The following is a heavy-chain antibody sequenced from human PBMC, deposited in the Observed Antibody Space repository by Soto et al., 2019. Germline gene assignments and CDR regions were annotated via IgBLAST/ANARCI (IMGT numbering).Heavy chain of an antibody. CDR2: IYYSGST. Sequence: PSETLSLTCTVSGGSISSYYWSWIRQPPGKGLEWIGYIYYSGSTNYNPSLKSRVTISVDTSKNQFSLKLSSVTAADTAVYYCARYLRYYYGSGSPRSRFDPWGQGTLVTVSS. CDR1: GGSISSYY. V-gene: IGHV4-59*01. D-gene: IGHD3-10*01. CDR3: ARYLRYYYGSGSPRSRFDP. J-gene: IGHJ5*02.